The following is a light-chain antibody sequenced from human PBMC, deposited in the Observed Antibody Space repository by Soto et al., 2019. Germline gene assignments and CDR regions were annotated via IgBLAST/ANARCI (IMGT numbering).Light chain of an antibody. CDR2: GAS. CDR3: QQYNNWPPDRT. Sequence: EIVMTQSPATLSVSPGERATLSCRASQSVGSNLAWYQQKPGQAPRLLIYGASTRDTGIPARFSGSGSGTEFTITISILQSEDFAIYFCQQYNNWPPDRTFGQGTKVEIK. CDR1: QSVGSN. V-gene: IGKV3-15*01. J-gene: IGKJ1*01.